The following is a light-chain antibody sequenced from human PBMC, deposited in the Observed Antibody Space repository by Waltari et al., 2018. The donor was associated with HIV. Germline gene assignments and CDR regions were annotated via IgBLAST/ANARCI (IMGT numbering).Light chain of an antibody. V-gene: IGLV1-44*01. CDR1: SSNIGSNT. CDR2: SNN. CDR3: AAWDDSLNGPGVV. J-gene: IGLJ2*01. Sequence: QSVLTQPPSASGTPGQRVTISCSGSSSNIGSNTVNWYQQLPGTAPKLLIYSNNQRPSGVPDGFSGSKSGTSASLAISVLQSEDEADYYCAAWDDSLNGPGVVFGGGTKLTVL.